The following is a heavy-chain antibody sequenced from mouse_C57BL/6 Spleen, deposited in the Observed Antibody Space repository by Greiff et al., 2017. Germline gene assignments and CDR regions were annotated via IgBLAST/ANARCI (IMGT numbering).Heavy chain of an antibody. D-gene: IGHD1-1*01. Sequence: EVKLVESGGGLVKPGGSLKLSCAASGFTFSSYAMSWVRQTPEKRLEWVATISDGGSYTYYPDNVKGRFTISRDNAKNNLYLQMSHLKSEDTAMYYCARKDLHYYGSSPYAMDYWGQGTSVTVSS. CDR1: GFTFSSYA. CDR3: ARKDLHYYGSSPYAMDY. J-gene: IGHJ4*01. CDR2: ISDGGSYT. V-gene: IGHV5-4*03.